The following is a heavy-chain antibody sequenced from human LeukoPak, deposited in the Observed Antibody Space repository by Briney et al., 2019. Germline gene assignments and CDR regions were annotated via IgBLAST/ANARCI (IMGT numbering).Heavy chain of an antibody. D-gene: IGHD4/OR15-4a*01. Sequence: PGGSLRLSCAASGFTFSSYAMHWVRQAPGKGLEYVSAISSNGGSTYYANSVKGRFTISRDNSKNTLYLQMGSLRSEDTAVYYCATVADYGVWLDAFDIWGQGTMVTVSS. CDR2: ISSNGGST. CDR1: GFTFSSYA. J-gene: IGHJ3*02. CDR3: ATVADYGVWLDAFDI. V-gene: IGHV3-64*01.